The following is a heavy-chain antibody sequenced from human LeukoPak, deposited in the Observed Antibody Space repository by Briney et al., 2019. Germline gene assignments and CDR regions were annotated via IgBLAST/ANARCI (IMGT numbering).Heavy chain of an antibody. CDR1: GFTFSSYA. Sequence: GGSLRLSCAASGFTFSSYAMTWVRQAPGKGLEWVSAISDSGGTTYYADSVKGRFSISRDNSKNTLSLQMSSLRAEDTAVYYCAKPGSYYQPYYYYYMDVWGKGTTVTVSS. D-gene: IGHD3-10*01. V-gene: IGHV3-23*01. J-gene: IGHJ6*03. CDR3: AKPGSYYQPYYYYYMDV. CDR2: ISDSGGTT.